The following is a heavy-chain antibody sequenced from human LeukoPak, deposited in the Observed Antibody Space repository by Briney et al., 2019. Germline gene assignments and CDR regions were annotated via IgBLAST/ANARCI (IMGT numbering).Heavy chain of an antibody. CDR3: ARDVKGKYSSSEGDY. J-gene: IGHJ4*02. CDR1: GFTFSSYS. D-gene: IGHD6-6*01. Sequence: GGSLRLSCAASGFTFSSYSMNWVRQAPGKGLEWVSSISSSSYIYYADSVKGRFTISRDNAKNSLYLQMNSLRAEDTAVYYCARDVKGKYSSSEGDYWGQGTLVTVSS. V-gene: IGHV3-21*01. CDR2: ISSSSYI.